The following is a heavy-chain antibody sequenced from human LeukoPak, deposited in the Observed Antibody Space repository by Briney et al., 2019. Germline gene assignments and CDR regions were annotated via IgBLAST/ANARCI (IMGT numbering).Heavy chain of an antibody. D-gene: IGHD6-13*01. CDR1: GFTVSSNY. CDR3: ATSPTIAPAGTGDY. CDR2: IYSGGST. V-gene: IGHV3-53*01. Sequence: GGSLRLSCAASGFTVSSNYMSWVRQAPGKGLEWVSVIYSGGSTYYADSVKGRFTISRDNSKNTLYLQMNSLRAEDTAVYYCATSPTIAPAGTGDYWGQGTLVTVSS. J-gene: IGHJ4*02.